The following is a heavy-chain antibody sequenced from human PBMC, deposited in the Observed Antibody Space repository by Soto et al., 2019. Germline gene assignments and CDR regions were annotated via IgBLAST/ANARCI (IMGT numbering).Heavy chain of an antibody. D-gene: IGHD2-8*01. J-gene: IGHJ6*02. CDR3: ARADCTNGVCYPYYYYGMDV. V-gene: IGHV4-31*03. CDR2: IYYSGST. Sequence: SGTLSLTCTVSGGYISSGGYYWSWIRQHPGKGLEWIGYIYYSGSTYYNPSLKSRVTISVDTSKNQFSLKLSSVTAADTAVYYCARADCTNGVCYPYYYYGMDVWGQGTTVTVSS. CDR1: GGYISSGGYY.